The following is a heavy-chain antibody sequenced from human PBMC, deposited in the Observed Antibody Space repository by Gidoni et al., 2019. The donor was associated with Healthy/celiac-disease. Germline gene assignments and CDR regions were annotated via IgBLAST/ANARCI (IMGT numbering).Heavy chain of an antibody. CDR2: IRGSVGST. V-gene: IGHV3-23*01. CDR1: CFSFRSYA. CDR3: AKELVRFGVDYFDY. Sequence: EVQLLESGGGLVQPGGSLRLSCAASCFSFRSYAMSWVRQAPGKGLEWVSAIRGSVGSTYYADSVKGRFTISRDNSKNTLYLQMNSLRAEDTAVYYCAKELVRFGVDYFDYWGQGTLVTVSS. J-gene: IGHJ4*02. D-gene: IGHD6-6*01.